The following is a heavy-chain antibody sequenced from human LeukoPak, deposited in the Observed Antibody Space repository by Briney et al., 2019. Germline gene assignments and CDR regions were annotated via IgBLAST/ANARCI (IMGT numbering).Heavy chain of an antibody. Sequence: GGSLRLSCSASGFTFSSYAMHWVRQAPGKGLEYVSAISSNGGSTYYADSVKGRFTISRDNSKNTLYLQMNSLRAEDTAVYYCAKGLRSSSWYEFDYWGQGTLVTVSS. V-gene: IGHV3-64*04. CDR2: ISSNGGST. CDR1: GFTFSSYA. D-gene: IGHD6-13*01. J-gene: IGHJ4*02. CDR3: AKGLRSSSWYEFDY.